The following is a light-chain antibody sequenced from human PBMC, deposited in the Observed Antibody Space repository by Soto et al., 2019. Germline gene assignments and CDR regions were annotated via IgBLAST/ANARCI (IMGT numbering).Light chain of an antibody. J-gene: IGKJ1*01. V-gene: IGKV3-15*01. CDR3: QQYNNWPKT. CDR2: GAS. CDR1: QSVSSN. Sequence: EIVMTQSPATLSLSPGERATLSCRASQSVSSNLAWYQQKPGQAPRLLIYGASTRATDIPARFSGSGSGTEFTLTLSSLQSEDFAVYYCQQYNNWPKTFGQGTKVEIK.